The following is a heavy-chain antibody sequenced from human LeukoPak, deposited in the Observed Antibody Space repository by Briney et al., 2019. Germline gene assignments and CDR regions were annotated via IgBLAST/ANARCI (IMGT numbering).Heavy chain of an antibody. Sequence: PSETLSLTCTVSGGSISSYYWSWIRQPAGKGLEWIGRIYTSRSTNYNPSLKSRVTMSVDTSKNQFSLKLSSVTAADTAVYYCARAAYYDSSGSPHFDYWGQGTLVTVSS. CDR1: GGSISSYY. V-gene: IGHV4-4*07. CDR2: IYTSRST. J-gene: IGHJ4*02. D-gene: IGHD3-22*01. CDR3: ARAAYYDSSGSPHFDY.